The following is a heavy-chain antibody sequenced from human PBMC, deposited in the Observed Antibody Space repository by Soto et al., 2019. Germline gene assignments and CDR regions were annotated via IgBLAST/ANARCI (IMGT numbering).Heavy chain of an antibody. CDR1: GFTFSSYS. V-gene: IGHV3-21*01. CDR3: ARDKRFVGYCSSTSCYEYWSLENYFDY. Sequence: GGSLRLSCAASGFTFSSYSMNWVRQAPGKGLEWVSSISSSSSYIYYADSVKGRFTISRDNAKNSLYLQMNSLRAEDTAVYYCARDKRFVGYCSSTSCYEYWSLENYFDYWGQGTXVTVSS. D-gene: IGHD2-2*01. J-gene: IGHJ4*02. CDR2: ISSSSSYI.